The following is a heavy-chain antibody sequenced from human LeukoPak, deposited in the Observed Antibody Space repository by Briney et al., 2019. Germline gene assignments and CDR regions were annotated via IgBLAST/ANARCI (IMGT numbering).Heavy chain of an antibody. CDR1: GGTFSSYA. J-gene: IGHJ6*03. CDR2: ISAYSVNT. V-gene: IGHV1-18*01. Sequence: ASVKVSCKASGGTFSSYAISWVRQAPGQGLEWMGWISAYSVNTNYAQKLQGRVTMTTDTSTSTAYMELRSLRSDDTAVYYCARANTETYSYYYMDVWGKGTTVTVSS. CDR3: ARANTETYSYYYMDV. D-gene: IGHD4/OR15-4a*01.